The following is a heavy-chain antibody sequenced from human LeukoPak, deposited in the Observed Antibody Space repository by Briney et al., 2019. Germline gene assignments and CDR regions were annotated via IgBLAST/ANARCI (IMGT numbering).Heavy chain of an antibody. CDR3: ARRYCSGGHCYYFDS. J-gene: IGHJ4*02. CDR2: IYDSGST. Sequence: SETLSLTCTISGGSISSSSHYWGWVRQPPGMGLEWIGIIYDSGSTYYNPSLNSRVTVSLDTSKNQFSLTVTSVTAADTAVYYCARRYCSGGHCYYFDSWGQGTLVIVSS. D-gene: IGHD2-15*01. CDR1: GGSISSSSHY. V-gene: IGHV4-39*01.